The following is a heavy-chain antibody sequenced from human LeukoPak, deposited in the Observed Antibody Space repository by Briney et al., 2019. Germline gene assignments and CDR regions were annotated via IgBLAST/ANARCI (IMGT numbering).Heavy chain of an antibody. CDR3: ARDMNPWEDRWFDP. CDR1: GFTFSDYA. D-gene: IGHD1-14*01. Sequence: GGSLRLSCAASGFTFSDYAMNWVRQAPGKGLEWVSSISSGSGYIYYADSVKGRFTISRDNAKNSLYLQMNSLRAEDTAVYYCARDMNPWEDRWFDPWGQGTLVTISS. J-gene: IGHJ5*02. CDR2: ISSGSGYI. V-gene: IGHV3-21*01.